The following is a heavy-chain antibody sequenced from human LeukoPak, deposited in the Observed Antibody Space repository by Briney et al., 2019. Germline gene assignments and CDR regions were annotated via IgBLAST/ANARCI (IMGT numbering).Heavy chain of an antibody. CDR1: GFTFSRYG. Sequence: GGSLRLSCAASGFTFSRYGMHWVRQAPGKGLEWVAFIRYDGSNKYYADSVKGRFTISRDNSKNTLYLQMNSLRAEDTAVYYCAKDYYGSGSSKNFDYWGQGTLVTVSS. CDR2: IRYDGSNK. V-gene: IGHV3-30*02. CDR3: AKDYYGSGSSKNFDY. D-gene: IGHD3-10*01. J-gene: IGHJ4*02.